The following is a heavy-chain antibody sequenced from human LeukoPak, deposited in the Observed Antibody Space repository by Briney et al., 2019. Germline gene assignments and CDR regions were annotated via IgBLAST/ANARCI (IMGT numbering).Heavy chain of an antibody. CDR3: ARGYDSDWGSTDY. J-gene: IGHJ4*02. CDR1: GGSISSGSYY. V-gene: IGHV4-61*02. D-gene: IGHD3-3*01. CDR2: IYTSGST. Sequence: PSQTLSLTCTVSGGSISSGSYYWSWIRQPAGKGLEWIGRIYTSGSTNYNPSLKSRVTISVDKSKNQFSLKLSSVTAADTAVYYCARGYDSDWGSTDYWGQGTLVTVPA.